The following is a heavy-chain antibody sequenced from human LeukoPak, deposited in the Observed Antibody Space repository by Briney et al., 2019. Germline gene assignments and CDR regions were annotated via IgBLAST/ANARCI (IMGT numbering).Heavy chain of an antibody. V-gene: IGHV1-2*02. CDR2: INPNSGGT. Sequence: ASVKVSCKASGYTXTGYYMHRVRQAPGQGLEWMGWINPNSGGTNYAQKFQGRVTMTRDTSISTAYMELSRLRSDDTAVYYCARSVEMATITDYWGQGTLVTVSS. J-gene: IGHJ4*02. D-gene: IGHD5-24*01. CDR1: GYTXTGYY. CDR3: ARSVEMATITDY.